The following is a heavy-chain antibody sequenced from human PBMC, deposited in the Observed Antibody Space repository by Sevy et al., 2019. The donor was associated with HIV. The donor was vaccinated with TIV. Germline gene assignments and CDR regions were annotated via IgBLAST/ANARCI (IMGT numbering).Heavy chain of an antibody. CDR3: VKDYMFAADWAPDS. D-gene: IGHD3-10*02. V-gene: IGHV3-23*01. CDR1: GFTFNNYA. CDR2: LIENGVDT. J-gene: IGHJ4*02. Sequence: GGSLRLSCAASGFTFNNYAMSWVRQPPGKGLEWVSGLIENGVDTYYSDSVRGRFTISRDNSKNTLYLQMNSLRAGDTAIYYCVKDYMFAADWAPDSWGQGTLVTVSS.